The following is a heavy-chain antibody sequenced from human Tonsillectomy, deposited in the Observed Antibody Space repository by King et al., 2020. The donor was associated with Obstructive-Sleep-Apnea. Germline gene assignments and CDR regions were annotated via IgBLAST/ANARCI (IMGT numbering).Heavy chain of an antibody. J-gene: IGHJ4*02. V-gene: IGHV4-39*07. CDR3: VREDYGDFECAY. Sequence: QLQESGPGLVKPSETLSLTCTVSGGSISSSDYYWGWIRQPPGKGLEWIGSIYYSGRTYYNPSLKSRVTISLDTSKNHFSLRLSSVTAADTAVYYCVREDYGDFECAYWGQGTLVTVSS. CDR1: GGSISSSDYY. D-gene: IGHD4-17*01. CDR2: IYYSGRT.